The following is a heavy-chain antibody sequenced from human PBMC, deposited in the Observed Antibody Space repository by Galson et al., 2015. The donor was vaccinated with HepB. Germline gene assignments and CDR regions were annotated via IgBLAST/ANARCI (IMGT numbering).Heavy chain of an antibody. CDR2: ISAYNGNT. Sequence: SVKVSCKASGYTFTNFGISWVRQAPGQGLEWMAWISAYNGNTDYAQKFQGRVTVTTDASTSTAYMELRSLTSDDTAVYYCATARYSTSPPDNWGQGTLVTVSS. J-gene: IGHJ4*02. D-gene: IGHD6-6*01. V-gene: IGHV1-18*01. CDR3: ATARYSTSPPDN. CDR1: GYTFTNFG.